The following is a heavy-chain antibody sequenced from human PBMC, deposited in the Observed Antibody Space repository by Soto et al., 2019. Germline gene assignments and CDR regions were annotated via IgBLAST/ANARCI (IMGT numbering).Heavy chain of an antibody. J-gene: IGHJ4*02. V-gene: IGHV4-34*01. CDR3: ARGHGRFAH. Sequence: LTCDVSGGSFTGYYWSWIRQPPGKGLEWIGEINHSGFTNYNPSLTGRVTISLDTSKSQFSLKLSSLTAADTAFYFCARGHGRFAHWGQGTLVTVSS. CDR2: INHSGFT. CDR1: GGSFTGYY.